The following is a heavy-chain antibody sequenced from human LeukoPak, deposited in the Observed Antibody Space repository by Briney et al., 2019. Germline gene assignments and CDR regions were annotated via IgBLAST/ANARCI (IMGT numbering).Heavy chain of an antibody. CDR2: TSSDLNVK. CDR1: GFTFSSYG. D-gene: IGHD2-2*01. Sequence: HPGGSLRLSCAASGFTFSSYGMHWVRQAPGKGLEWVAVTSSDLNVKLYADSVKGRFTISRDNSRSTLYLQMNSLRPEDTAIYYCAKAGCSSTTCYFDYWGQGTLVTVSS. V-gene: IGHV3-30*18. J-gene: IGHJ4*02. CDR3: AKAGCSSTTCYFDY.